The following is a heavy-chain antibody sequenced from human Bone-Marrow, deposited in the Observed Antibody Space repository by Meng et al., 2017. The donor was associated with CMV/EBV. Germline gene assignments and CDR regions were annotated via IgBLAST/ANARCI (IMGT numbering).Heavy chain of an antibody. Sequence: SETLSLTCTVSGGSINNGGYYWTWVRQPPGKGLEWIGYIYYSGSTNYNPPLKSRVTISVDTSKNQFSLKLSSVTAADTAVYYCARDSGSLEGDATNFDYWGQGTLVTVSS. CDR1: GGSINNGGYY. V-gene: IGHV4-61*08. J-gene: IGHJ4*02. CDR2: IYYSGST. D-gene: IGHD1-26*01. CDR3: ARDSGSLEGDATNFDY.